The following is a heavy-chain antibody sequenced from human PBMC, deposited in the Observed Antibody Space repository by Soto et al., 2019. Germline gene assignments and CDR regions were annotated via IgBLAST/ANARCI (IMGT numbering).Heavy chain of an antibody. D-gene: IGHD3-22*01. J-gene: IGHJ5*02. V-gene: IGHV4-4*02. CDR2: IHHSETT. CDR3: ARVKHYYDSSGYYRWFDP. Sequence: SETLSLTCAVSGASVSSTKWWGWVRQSPGKGLEWIGEIHHSETTNYNPSLESRVTISIDKSKNQFSLKLSSVTAADTAVYYCARVKHYYDSSGYYRWFDPWGQGTLVTVSS. CDR1: GASVSSTKW.